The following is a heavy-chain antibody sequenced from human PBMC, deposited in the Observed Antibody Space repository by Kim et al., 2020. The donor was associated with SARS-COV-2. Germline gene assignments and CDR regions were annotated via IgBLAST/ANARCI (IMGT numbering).Heavy chain of an antibody. CDR1: GFTFRNYW. V-gene: IGHV3-7*01. CDR2: INQDGRVI. D-gene: IGHD6-19*01. CDR3: VRDSRGWDFFD. J-gene: IGHJ4*02. Sequence: GGSLRLSCVASGFTFRNYWLSWLRQAPGKGLEWVANINQDGRVIRYVDSAKGRFTVSRDNAQNSLFLQMNSLRAEDTAIYYCVRDSRGWDFFDWGQGSLVTVSS.